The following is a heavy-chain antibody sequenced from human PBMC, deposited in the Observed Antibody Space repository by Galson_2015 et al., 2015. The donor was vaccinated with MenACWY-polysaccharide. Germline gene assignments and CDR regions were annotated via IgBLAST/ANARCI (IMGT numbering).Heavy chain of an antibody. V-gene: IGHV4-59*08. D-gene: IGHD3-16*01. Sequence: ETLSLTCTVSGGSISTYHWSWVRQPPGKGLEWIGYIYYSGSTNYNPSLKSRVTISIDTSKNQFSLKMRSVTAADTAIFYCARLKGLGEVSPWFYPWAPGTLVTVSS. CDR3: ARLKGLGEVSPWFYP. CDR1: GGSISTYH. CDR2: IYYSGST. J-gene: IGHJ5*02.